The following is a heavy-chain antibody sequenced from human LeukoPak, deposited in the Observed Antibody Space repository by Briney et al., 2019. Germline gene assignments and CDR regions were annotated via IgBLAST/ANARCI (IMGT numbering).Heavy chain of an antibody. CDR1: GFSFTSYW. CDR2: INSDGSST. CDR3: ARQYYDFWSGYLAFDI. Sequence: GGSLRLSCAASGFSFTSYWMHWVRQAPGKGLVWVSRINSDGSSTSYADSVKGRFTISRDNAKNTLYLQMNSLRAEDTAVYYCARQYYDFWSGYLAFDIWGQGTMVTVSS. J-gene: IGHJ3*02. D-gene: IGHD3-3*01. V-gene: IGHV3-74*01.